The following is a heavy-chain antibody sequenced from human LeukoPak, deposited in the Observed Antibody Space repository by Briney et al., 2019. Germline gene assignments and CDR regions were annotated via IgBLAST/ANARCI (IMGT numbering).Heavy chain of an antibody. CDR3: ARGIRISDY. CDR2: IYYSGST. D-gene: IGHD3-10*01. CDR1: GGSISSSSYY. J-gene: IGHJ4*02. V-gene: IGHV4-39*01. Sequence: SETLSLTCTASGGSISSSSYYWGWIRQPPGKGLEWIGSIYYSGSTYYNPSLKSRVTISVDTSKNQFSLKLSSVTAADTAVYYCARGIRISDYWGQGTLVTVSS.